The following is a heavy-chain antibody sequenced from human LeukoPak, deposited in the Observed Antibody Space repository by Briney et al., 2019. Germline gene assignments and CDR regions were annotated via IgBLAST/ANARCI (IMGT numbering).Heavy chain of an antibody. D-gene: IGHD5-18*01. CDR2: INPNSGGT. CDR1: GYTFTGYY. J-gene: IGHJ3*02. CDR3: ARYGLDTAMARDAFDI. V-gene: IGHV1-2*02. Sequence: ASVKVSCKASGYTFTGYYMHWVRQAPAQGLEWMGWINPNSGGTNYAQKFQGRVTMTRDTSISTAYMELSRLRSDDTAVYYCARYGLDTAMARDAFDIWGQGTMVTVSS.